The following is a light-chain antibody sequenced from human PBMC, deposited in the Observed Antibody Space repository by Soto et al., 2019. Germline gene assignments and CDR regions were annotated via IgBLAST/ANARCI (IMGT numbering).Light chain of an antibody. CDR1: YIGTKS. V-gene: IGLV3-21*04. J-gene: IGLJ2*01. CDR2: YDK. Sequence: SYELAQPPSVSVAPGKTATISCGGKYIGTKSVHWYQQKPGQAPILVISYDKDRPSGIPERFSGSNSGNTATLTISRVEAGDESAYYCQVWANDGDLYVVFGGGTKLTVL. CDR3: QVWANDGDLYVV.